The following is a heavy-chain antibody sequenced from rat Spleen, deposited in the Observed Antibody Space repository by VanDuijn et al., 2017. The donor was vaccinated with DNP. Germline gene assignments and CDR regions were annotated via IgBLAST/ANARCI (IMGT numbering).Heavy chain of an antibody. CDR2: ISYSGST. CDR3: ARLGASTYAMDA. CDR1: GYSITSTY. J-gene: IGHJ4*01. D-gene: IGHD4-1*01. Sequence: EVQLQESGPGLVKPSQSLSLTCSVTGYSITSTYWGWIRKFPGNKMEWIGHISYSGSTSYNPSLKSRISITRDTSKNQFFLQLNSVTNEDTATYYCARLGASTYAMDAWGQGTSVTVSS. V-gene: IGHV3-1*01.